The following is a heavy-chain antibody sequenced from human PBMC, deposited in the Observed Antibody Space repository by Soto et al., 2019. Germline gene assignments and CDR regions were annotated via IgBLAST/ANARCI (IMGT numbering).Heavy chain of an antibody. J-gene: IGHJ4*02. CDR2: ISYDGSNK. Sequence: QSGGSLRLSCAASGFTFSSYGMHWVRQAPGKGLEWVAVISYDGSNKYYADSVKGRFTISRDNSKNTLYLQMNSLRAEDTAVYYCAKDRLVGADSPIDYWGQGTLVTVSS. D-gene: IGHD1-26*01. CDR1: GFTFSSYG. V-gene: IGHV3-30*18. CDR3: AKDRLVGADSPIDY.